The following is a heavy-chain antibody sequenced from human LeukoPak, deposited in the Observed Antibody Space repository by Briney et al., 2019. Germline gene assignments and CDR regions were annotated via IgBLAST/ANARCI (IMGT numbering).Heavy chain of an antibody. J-gene: IGHJ4*02. CDR2: ISVDNADT. CDR3: ARGLLLGTTTAGILGY. D-gene: IGHD1-1*01. Sequence: ASVTVSCKASGYTFSSYGIGWVRQAPGQGLEWMGWISVDNADTNYAQNLQGRVIMTTDTSTSTAYMELRSLTSDDTAVYYCARGLLLGTTTAGILGYWGQGTLVTVSS. CDR1: GYTFSSYG. V-gene: IGHV1-18*01.